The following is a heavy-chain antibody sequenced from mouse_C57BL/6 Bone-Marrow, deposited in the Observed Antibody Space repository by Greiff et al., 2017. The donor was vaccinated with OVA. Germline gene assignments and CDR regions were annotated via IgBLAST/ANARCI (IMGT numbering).Heavy chain of an antibody. J-gene: IGHJ3*01. CDR3: ASAGFAY. CDR2: IDPSDSYT. CDR1: GYTFTSYW. V-gene: IGHV1-50*01. Sequence: QVQLQQPGAELVKPGASVKLSCKASGYTFTSYWMQWVNQRPGQGLEWIGEIDPSDSYTNYNQKFKGKATLTVDTSTTTAYMQLSSLTSEDSAVYYCASAGFAYWGQGTLVTVSA.